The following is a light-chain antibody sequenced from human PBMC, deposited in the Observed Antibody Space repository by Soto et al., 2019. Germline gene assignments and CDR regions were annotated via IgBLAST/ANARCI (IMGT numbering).Light chain of an antibody. CDR3: QQYNNWLWT. J-gene: IGKJ1*01. CDR2: GAS. V-gene: IGKV3-15*01. Sequence: ELVMTQSPATLSVSPGERATLSCRASQNISSNLAWYQQKPGQAPRVLIDGASTRATGIPARFSGSGSGTEFTLTISSLQSEDFAVYYCQQYNNWLWTFGQGTKVEIK. CDR1: QNISSN.